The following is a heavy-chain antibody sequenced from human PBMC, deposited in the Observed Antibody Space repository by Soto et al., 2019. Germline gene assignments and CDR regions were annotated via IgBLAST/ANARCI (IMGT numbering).Heavy chain of an antibody. D-gene: IGHD2-2*01. J-gene: IGHJ5*02. CDR1: GYTFTTFW. CDR2: IDPGDTYA. CDR3: ARIYCTTTTCDSWFDP. Sequence: GESLNLSCTCCGYTFTTFWISWVRQIPGKGLEWMGRIDPGDTYATYSPAFQGHVTISADKATSTAYLQWSSLKASDTAMYFCARIYCTTTTCDSWFDPWGQGTLVTVPQ. V-gene: IGHV5-10-1*01.